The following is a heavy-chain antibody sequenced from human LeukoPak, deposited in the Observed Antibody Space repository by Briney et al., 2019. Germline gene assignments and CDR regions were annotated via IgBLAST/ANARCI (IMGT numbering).Heavy chain of an antibody. CDR2: INHNGNVN. D-gene: IGHD3-16*01. Sequence: GGSLRLSCAASGFTFSSYWMNWARQAPGKGLEWVASINHNGNVNHYVGSVKGRFTISRDNAKNSLYLQMSNLRAEDTAVYFCARGGGLDVWGQGATVTVSS. CDR3: ARGGGLDV. V-gene: IGHV3-7*03. CDR1: GFTFSSYW. J-gene: IGHJ6*02.